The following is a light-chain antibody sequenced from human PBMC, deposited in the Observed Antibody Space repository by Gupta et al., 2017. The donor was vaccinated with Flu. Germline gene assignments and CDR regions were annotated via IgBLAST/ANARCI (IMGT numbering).Light chain of an antibody. Sequence: DAVMTQSPLSLPVTLGQPASISCRSSESLVYSDGDSYVSWFHQRPGQSPRRLIYKASNRDSGVPDRISGSGSGTDFTLTISRLDAEDVRVYYCIHSTRWPWTFGQGTKVEI. CDR3: IHSTRWPWT. V-gene: IGKV2-30*01. J-gene: IGKJ1*01. CDR2: KAS. CDR1: ESLVYSDGDSY.